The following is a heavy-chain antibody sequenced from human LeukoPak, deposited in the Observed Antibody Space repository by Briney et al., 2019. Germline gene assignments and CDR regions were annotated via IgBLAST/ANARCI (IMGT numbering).Heavy chain of an antibody. D-gene: IGHD6-13*01. Sequence: SETLSLTCTVSGGSISSYYWSWIRQPPGKGLEWIGYIYYSGSTDYNPSLKSRVTISVDTSKNQFSLKLSSVTAADTAVYYCARERIAAAGNWFDPWGQGTLVTVSS. CDR1: GGSISSYY. CDR3: ARERIAAAGNWFDP. CDR2: IYYSGST. J-gene: IGHJ5*02. V-gene: IGHV4-59*01.